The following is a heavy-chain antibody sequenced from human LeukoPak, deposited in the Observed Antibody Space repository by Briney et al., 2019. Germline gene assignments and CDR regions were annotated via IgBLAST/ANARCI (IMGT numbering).Heavy chain of an antibody. D-gene: IGHD4-11*01. Sequence: ASVKVSCKASGYTFTSCDINWVRQATGQGLEWMGWMNPNSGNTGYAQKFQGRVTMTRNTSISTAYMELSSLRSEDTAVYYCARGLRTVRTPNRYYYYYMDVWGKGTTVTVSS. CDR2: MNPNSGNT. V-gene: IGHV1-8*01. J-gene: IGHJ6*03. CDR1: GYTFTSCD. CDR3: ARGLRTVRTPNRYYYYYMDV.